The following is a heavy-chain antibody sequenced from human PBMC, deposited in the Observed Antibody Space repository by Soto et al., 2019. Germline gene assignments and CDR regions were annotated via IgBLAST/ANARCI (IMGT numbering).Heavy chain of an antibody. CDR1: GFTFSNYA. CDR2: ITNDESNK. Sequence: QVQVVESGGGVVQAGRSLRLSCAASGFTFSNYAMHWVRQAPGKGLEWVAVITNDESNKYYAEVVEGRFTISRDNSRNTLYLQMNSLRDEDTALYYWARDRTGEDPGGWFDPWGQGTLVTVSS. J-gene: IGHJ5*02. D-gene: IGHD7-27*01. CDR3: ARDRTGEDPGGWFDP. V-gene: IGHV3-30*03.